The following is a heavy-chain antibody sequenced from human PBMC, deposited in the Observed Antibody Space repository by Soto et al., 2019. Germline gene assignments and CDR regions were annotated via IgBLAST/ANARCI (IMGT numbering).Heavy chain of an antibody. J-gene: IGHJ6*02. CDR3: AAKVWFGEFKKYYYGMDV. CDR1: GCSFTNYG. D-gene: IGHD3-10*01. Sequence: ASVKVPCKASGCSFTNYGMHWVRQAPGQSLEWMGWINSGNGNTKYSQKFQGRVTITRDTSASTAYMELSGLRFEDAAVYYCAAKVWFGEFKKYYYGMDVSG. V-gene: IGHV1-3*01. CDR2: INSGNGNT.